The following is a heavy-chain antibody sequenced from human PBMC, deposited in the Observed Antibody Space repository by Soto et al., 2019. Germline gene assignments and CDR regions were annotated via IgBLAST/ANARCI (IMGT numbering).Heavy chain of an antibody. CDR3: ARDPPNPGNRHGMDV. V-gene: IGHV1-46*01. D-gene: IGHD4-4*01. CDR2: INPSGGST. J-gene: IGHJ6*02. Sequence: ASVKVSFKASGYNFTSYYMHWVRQAPGQGLEWMGIINPSGGSTSYARKFQGRVTMTRDTSTSTVYMELSSLRSEDTAVYYCARDPPNPGNRHGMDVWGQGTTVTVSS. CDR1: GYNFTSYY.